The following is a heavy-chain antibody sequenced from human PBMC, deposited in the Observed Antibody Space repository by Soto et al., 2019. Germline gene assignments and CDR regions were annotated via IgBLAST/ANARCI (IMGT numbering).Heavy chain of an antibody. V-gene: IGHV1-3*01. CDR2: INAGNGNT. CDR1: GYTFTSYA. CDR3: ARSIVVVTALDH. D-gene: IGHD2-21*02. Sequence: ASVKVSCKASGYTFTSYAMHWVRQAPGQRLEWMGWINAGNGNTTYSQKFQGRVTITRDTSASTAYMELSSLRSEDTAVYYCARSIVVVTALDHWGQGTLVTGSS. J-gene: IGHJ4*02.